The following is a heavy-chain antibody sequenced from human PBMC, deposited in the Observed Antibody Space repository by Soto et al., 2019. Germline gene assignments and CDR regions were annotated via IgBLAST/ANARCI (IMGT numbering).Heavy chain of an antibody. D-gene: IGHD4-17*01. Sequence: ASVKVSCKASGYTFTENQIHWLRRAPGQRLGWMGRIDPKSGDTTFAQTYQGRVTMTRDTSSNTVYMELTRLTAADTAVYFCARANSVTNFDYWGPGTLVTVSS. V-gene: IGHV1-2*02. J-gene: IGHJ4*02. CDR2: IDPKSGDT. CDR1: GYTFTENQ. CDR3: ARANSVTNFDY.